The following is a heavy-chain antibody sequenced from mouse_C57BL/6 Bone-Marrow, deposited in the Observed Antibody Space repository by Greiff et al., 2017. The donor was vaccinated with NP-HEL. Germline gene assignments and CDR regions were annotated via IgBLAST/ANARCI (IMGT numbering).Heavy chain of an antibody. CDR3: ARGGPYAMDY. J-gene: IGHJ4*01. CDR2: INPYNGGT. CDR1: GYTFTDYY. V-gene: IGHV1-19*01. Sequence: VQLQQSGPVLVKPGASVKMSCKVSGYTFTDYYMNWVKQSHGKSLEWIGDINPYNGGTSYNQKFKGKATLTVDKSSSTAYMELNSLTSEDSAVYYCARGGPYAMDYWGQGTSVTVSS.